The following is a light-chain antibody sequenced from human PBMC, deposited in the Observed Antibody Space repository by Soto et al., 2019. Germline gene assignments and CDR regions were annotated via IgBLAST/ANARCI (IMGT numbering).Light chain of an antibody. V-gene: IGKV3-15*01. J-gene: IGKJ5*01. CDR2: GAS. Sequence: EIVLTQAPATLSVSPGERATVSCRASQTVRGIYLAWYQQKPGQAPRLLIYGASTRATGIPARFSGSGSGTEFTLTISSLQSEDFAVYYCQQYNNWPPITFGQGTRLEI. CDR1: QTVRGIY. CDR3: QQYNNWPPIT.